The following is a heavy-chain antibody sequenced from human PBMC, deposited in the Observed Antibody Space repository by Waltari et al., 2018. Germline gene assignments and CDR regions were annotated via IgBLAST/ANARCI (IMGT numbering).Heavy chain of an antibody. Sequence: QVHLVESGGGVVQPGGSLRLSCAAPGFTFTLFGMHWVRQAPGKGLELVSLISFDGSNETYSDSVTCRLTVSRDNSKKMLYVQMNNLRAEDSAVYYCVKGNEIDYWGQGTLVTVSS. CDR1: GFTFTLFG. V-gene: IGHV3-30*02. CDR2: ISFDGSNE. CDR3: VKGNEIDY. J-gene: IGHJ4*02. D-gene: IGHD1-1*01.